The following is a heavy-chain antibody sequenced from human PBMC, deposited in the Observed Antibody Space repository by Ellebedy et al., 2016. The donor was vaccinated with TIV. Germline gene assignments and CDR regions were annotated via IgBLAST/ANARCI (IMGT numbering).Heavy chain of an antibody. CDR3: ARGHYYDSSAATYYYYYGMDV. V-gene: IGHV4-59*01. CDR1: GGSISSYY. D-gene: IGHD3-22*01. Sequence: SETLSLTXTVSGGSISSYYWSWIRQPPGKGLEWIGYIYYSGSTNYNPSLKSRVTISVDTSKNQFSLKLSSVTAADTAVYYCARGHYYDSSAATYYYYYGMDVWGQGTTVTVSS. CDR2: IYYSGST. J-gene: IGHJ6*02.